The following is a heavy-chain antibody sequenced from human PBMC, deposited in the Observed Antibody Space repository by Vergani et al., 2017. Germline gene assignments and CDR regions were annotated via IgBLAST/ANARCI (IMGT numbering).Heavy chain of an antibody. Sequence: QVQLVESGGGVVQPGRSLRLSCAASGFTFSSYGVHWVRQAPGKGLEWVAVISYDGSNKYYADSVKGRFTISRDNSKNTLYLQMNSLRAEDTAVYYCAKDLPAARIERVYYYGMDVWGQGTTVTVSS. V-gene: IGHV3-30*18. J-gene: IGHJ6*02. CDR3: AKDLPAARIERVYYYGMDV. D-gene: IGHD2-2*01. CDR1: GFTFSSYG. CDR2: ISYDGSNK.